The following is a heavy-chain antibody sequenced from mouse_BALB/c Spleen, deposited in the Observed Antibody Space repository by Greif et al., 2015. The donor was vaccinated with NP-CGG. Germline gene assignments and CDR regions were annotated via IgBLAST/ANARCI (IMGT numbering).Heavy chain of an antibody. CDR2: TDPANGNT. D-gene: IGHD2-1*01. Sequence: VQLQQSGAELVKPGASVKLSCTASGFNIKDTYMHWVKQRPEQGLEWIGRTDPANGNTKYDPKFQGKATITADTSSNTAYLQLSSLTSEDTAVYYCARGYGNYYYAMDYWGQGTSVTVSS. J-gene: IGHJ4*01. V-gene: IGHV14-3*02. CDR3: ARGYGNYYYAMDY. CDR1: GFNIKDTY.